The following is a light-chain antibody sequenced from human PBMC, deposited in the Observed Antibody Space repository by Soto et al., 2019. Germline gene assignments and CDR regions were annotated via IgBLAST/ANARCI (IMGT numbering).Light chain of an antibody. CDR2: GNS. CDR1: SSNIGAGYD. J-gene: IGLJ1*01. V-gene: IGLV1-40*01. CDR3: LSYDSSLSGYV. Sequence: QSVLTQPPSVSGAPGQRVTISCTGSSSNIGAGYDVHWYQQLPGTAPKLLIYGNSNRPSGVPDRFSGSKSGTSASLAITGLQAEDEADYYCLSYDSSLSGYVFGTGTSSPS.